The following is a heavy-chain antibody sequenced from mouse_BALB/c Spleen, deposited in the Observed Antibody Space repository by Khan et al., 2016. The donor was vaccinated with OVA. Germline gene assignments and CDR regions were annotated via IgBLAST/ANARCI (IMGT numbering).Heavy chain of an antibody. D-gene: IGHD2-3*01. CDR3: ARWCDGYSSHYAMEY. J-gene: IGHJ4*01. CDR2: IWSDGST. CDR1: GFSLTTYG. V-gene: IGHV2-6*02. Sequence: QVQLQQSGPGLVAPSQSLSITCTVSGFSLTTYGVHWVRQPPGKGLEWLVVIWSDGSTNYNSVLKSRLSISKDNSKSQVFLKMNSLQTDDTAMYYCARWCDGYSSHYAMEYWGKGTSVTVSS.